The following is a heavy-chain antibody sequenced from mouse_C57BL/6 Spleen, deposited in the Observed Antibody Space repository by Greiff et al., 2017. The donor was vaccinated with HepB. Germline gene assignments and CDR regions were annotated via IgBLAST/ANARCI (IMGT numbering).Heavy chain of an antibody. CDR1: GYTFTSYT. J-gene: IGHJ3*01. V-gene: IGHV1-4*01. Sequence: VQLQQSGAELARPGASVKMSCKASGYTFTSYTMHWVKQRPGQGLEWIGYINPSSGYTKYNQKFKDKATLTADKSSSTAYMQLSSLTSEDSAVYYCARSGYGSYDYTWFAYWGQGTLVTVSA. D-gene: IGHD2-4*01. CDR2: INPSSGYT. CDR3: ARSGYGSYDYTWFAY.